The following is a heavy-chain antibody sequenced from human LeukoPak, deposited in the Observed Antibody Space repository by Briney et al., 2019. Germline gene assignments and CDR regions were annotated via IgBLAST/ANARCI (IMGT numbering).Heavy chain of an antibody. V-gene: IGHV4-39*01. J-gene: IGHJ4*02. CDR3: ASPYYYDSSGYSDY. CDR1: GGSISSSSYY. D-gene: IGHD3-22*01. CDR2: IYYSGST. Sequence: SETLSLTCTVSGGSISSSSYYWGWIRQPPGKGLEWIGSIYYSGSTYYNPSLKSRVTISVDTSKNQFSLKLSSVTAADTAVYYCASPYYYDSSGYSDYWGQGTLVTVSS.